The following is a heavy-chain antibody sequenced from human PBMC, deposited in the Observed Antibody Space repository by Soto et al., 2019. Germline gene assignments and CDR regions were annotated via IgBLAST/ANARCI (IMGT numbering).Heavy chain of an antibody. CDR1: GFTFSSYG. Sequence: GGAQRVSCAASGFTFSSYGRHWVRHAPGKGLEWVAVIWYDGSNKYYADSVKGRFTISRDNSKNTLYLQINSLRAEDTAVYYCARVYYDSSGYNYYYGMDVWGQGTTVTVSS. CDR2: IWYDGSNK. D-gene: IGHD3-22*01. V-gene: IGHV3-33*01. J-gene: IGHJ6*02. CDR3: ARVYYDSSGYNYYYGMDV.